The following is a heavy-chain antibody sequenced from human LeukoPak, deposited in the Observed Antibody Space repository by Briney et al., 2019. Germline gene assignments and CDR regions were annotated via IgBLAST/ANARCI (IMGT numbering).Heavy chain of an antibody. V-gene: IGHV4-59*01. D-gene: IGHD6-13*01. CDR1: GGSISSYY. J-gene: IGHJ4*02. Sequence: SETLSLTCTVSGGSISSYYWSWIRQPPGKGLEWIGYIYYSGSTNYNPSLKSRVTISVDTSKNQFSLKLSSVTAADTAVYYCARNKAAAGTADYWGQGTLVTVSS. CDR3: ARNKAAAGTADY. CDR2: IYYSGST.